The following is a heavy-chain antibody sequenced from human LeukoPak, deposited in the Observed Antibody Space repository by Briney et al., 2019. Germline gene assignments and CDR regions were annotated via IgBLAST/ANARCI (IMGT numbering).Heavy chain of an antibody. CDR1: GSIFTSYW. D-gene: IGHD3-10*01. CDR2: IYPGDSDT. CDR3: ARMVRGVILSGWFDP. Sequence: GASLQISCQGSGSIFTSYWIGWVRPLAGKGLEWMGIIYPGDSDTRDSPSFQGQVTISADKSISTAYLQWSSLKASDTAMYYCARMVRGVILSGWFDPWGQGTLVTVSS. V-gene: IGHV5-51*01. J-gene: IGHJ5*02.